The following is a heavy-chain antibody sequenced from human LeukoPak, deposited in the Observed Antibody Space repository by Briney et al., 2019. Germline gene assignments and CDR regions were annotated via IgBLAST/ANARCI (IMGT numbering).Heavy chain of an antibody. V-gene: IGHV3-21*01. CDR1: GFTFSSYS. J-gene: IGHJ5*02. D-gene: IGHD5-18*01. CDR3: AKGDSDMVSPNWFDP. CDR2: ISSSSSYI. Sequence: GGSLRLSCAASGFTFSSYSMNWVRQAPGKGLEWVSSISSSSSYIYYADSVKGRFTISRDNAKNSLYLQMNSLRAEDTAVYYCAKGDSDMVSPNWFDPWGQGTLVTVSS.